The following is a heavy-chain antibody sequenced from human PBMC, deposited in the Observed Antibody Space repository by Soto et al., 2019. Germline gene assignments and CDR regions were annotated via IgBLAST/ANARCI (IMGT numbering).Heavy chain of an antibody. J-gene: IGHJ6*03. D-gene: IGHD1-1*01. CDR1: EFTFSDYA. CDR2: ISGSGGST. Sequence: GGSLRLSCAASEFTFSDYAMSWVRQAPGKGLEWVSDISGSGGSTHYADSVKGRFTISRDNSKNTLYLEMNSLRAEDTAVYYCARSPKRGQFYHYYMDVWGRGTTVTVSS. V-gene: IGHV3-23*01. CDR3: ARSPKRGQFYHYYMDV.